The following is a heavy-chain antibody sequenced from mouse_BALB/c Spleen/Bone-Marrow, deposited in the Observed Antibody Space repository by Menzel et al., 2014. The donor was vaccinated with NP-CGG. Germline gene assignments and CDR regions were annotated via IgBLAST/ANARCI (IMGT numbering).Heavy chain of an antibody. D-gene: IGHD1-1*01. J-gene: IGHJ4*01. CDR3: ARQITAVDYAMDY. CDR1: GYTLTSYW. Sequence: VHLVESGAELAKPGASVKMSCKASGYTLTSYWMHWVKQRPGQGLEWIGYINPSTGYTEYNQKFKDKATLTADKSSSTAYMQLSSLTSEDSAVYYCARQITAVDYAMDYWGQGTSVTVSS. CDR2: INPSTGYT. V-gene: IGHV1-7*01.